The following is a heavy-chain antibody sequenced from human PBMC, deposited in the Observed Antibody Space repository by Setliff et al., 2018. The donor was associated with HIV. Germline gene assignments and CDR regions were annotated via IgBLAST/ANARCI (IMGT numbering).Heavy chain of an antibody. D-gene: IGHD3-3*01. CDR1: GYTFSTYG. CDR3: ARLIKHYDFWSGYYGAYYYYMDV. J-gene: IGHJ6*03. V-gene: IGHV1-18*01. Sequence: GASVKVSCKASGYTFSTYGISWVRQAPRQGLEWMGWITPYNNNTQYTQHLQGRVTMTTDTYTSTAYMDLRSLRSDDTAVYYCARLIKHYDFWSGYYGAYYYYMDVWGTGTTVTVSS. CDR2: ITPYNNNT.